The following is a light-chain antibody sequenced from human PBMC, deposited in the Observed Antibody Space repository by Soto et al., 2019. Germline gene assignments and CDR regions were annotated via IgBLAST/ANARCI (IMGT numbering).Light chain of an antibody. V-gene: IGKV3D-15*01. CDR2: GAS. Sequence: EIVVTQSPATLSVSPGERATLSCRASQSVSSNLAWYQQKPGQAPRLLIYGASTRATGTPARFSGSGSGTEFTLTISSLQSEDFAVYYCQQYNNWPPLYTFGQGTKLESK. CDR1: QSVSSN. J-gene: IGKJ2*01. CDR3: QQYNNWPPLYT.